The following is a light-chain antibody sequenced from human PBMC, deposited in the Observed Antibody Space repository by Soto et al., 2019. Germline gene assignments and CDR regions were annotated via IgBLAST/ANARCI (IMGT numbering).Light chain of an antibody. V-gene: IGLV1-40*01. CDR2: GNS. CDR3: QSYDSSLSGGV. J-gene: IGLJ2*01. CDR1: SSNIGAGYD. Sequence: QSVLTQPPSVSGALGQRVTISCTGSSSNIGAGYDVHWYQQLPGTAPKLLIYGNSNRPSGVPDRFSGSKPGTSASLAITGLQAEDEADYYCQSYDSSLSGGVFGGGTKVTVL.